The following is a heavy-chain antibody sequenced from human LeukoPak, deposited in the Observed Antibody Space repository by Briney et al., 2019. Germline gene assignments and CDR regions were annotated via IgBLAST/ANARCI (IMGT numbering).Heavy chain of an antibody. CDR3: AREGVGAFDI. Sequence: GGSLRLSCAASGFTFSSHSMSWVRQAPGKGLEWVSVIYSGGSTYYADSVKGRFTISRDNSKNTLYLQMNSLRAEDTAVYYCAREGVGAFDIWGQGTMVTVSS. CDR2: IYSGGST. CDR1: GFTFSSHS. J-gene: IGHJ3*02. V-gene: IGHV3-66*01.